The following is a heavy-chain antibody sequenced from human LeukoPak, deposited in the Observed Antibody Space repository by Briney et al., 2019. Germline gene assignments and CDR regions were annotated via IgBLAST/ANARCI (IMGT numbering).Heavy chain of an antibody. D-gene: IGHD3-16*02. J-gene: IGHJ4*02. Sequence: PGGSLRLSCAASGFTFDTYWMSWVRQAPGKGLKWVASIKQDGSEKDYVDSVKGRFTISRDNAKNSLYLQMNSLRAEDTGVYYCARGETQSKYRQFDSWGQGSLVIVSS. CDR3: ARGETQSKYRQFDS. CDR2: IKQDGSEK. V-gene: IGHV3-7*04. CDR1: GFTFDTYW.